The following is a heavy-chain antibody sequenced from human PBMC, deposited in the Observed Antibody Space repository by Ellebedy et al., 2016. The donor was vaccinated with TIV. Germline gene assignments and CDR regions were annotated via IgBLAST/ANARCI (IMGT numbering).Heavy chain of an antibody. J-gene: IGHJ4*02. V-gene: IGHV3-30*03. Sequence: GESLKISCAASGFTFSSYGMHWVRQDPGKGLEWVAVISYDGSNKYYADSVKGRFPISRDNSKNTLYLQMNSLRAEDTAVYYCATSSAEDIVVVPAAIWYYFDYWGQGTLVTVSS. D-gene: IGHD2-2*01. CDR1: GFTFSSYG. CDR3: ATSSAEDIVVVPAAIWYYFDY. CDR2: ISYDGSNK.